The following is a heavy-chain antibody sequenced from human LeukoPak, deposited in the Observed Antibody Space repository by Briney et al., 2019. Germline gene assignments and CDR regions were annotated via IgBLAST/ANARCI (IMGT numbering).Heavy chain of an antibody. CDR1: GFTFSSFG. J-gene: IGHJ4*02. CDR3: AKLKSYYGLGTYYGFDY. D-gene: IGHD3-10*01. CDR2: IQHDGSNK. Sequence: PGGSLRLSCAASGFTFSSFGMHWVRQAPGKGLEWVTFIQHDGSNKYYEDSVKGRFTISRDNSKKMLYLQMNSLRAEDTAVYYCAKLKSYYGLGTYYGFDYWGQGTLVTVSS. V-gene: IGHV3-30*02.